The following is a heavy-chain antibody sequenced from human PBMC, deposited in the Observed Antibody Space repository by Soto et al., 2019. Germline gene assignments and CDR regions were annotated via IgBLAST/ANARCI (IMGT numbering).Heavy chain of an antibody. J-gene: IGHJ4*02. V-gene: IGHV3-64D*06. CDR2: IXXXXXSX. CDR1: GFTFSSYA. Sequence: GGSLRLSCSASGFTFSSYAMHWVRQAPGKGLXXVXXIXXXXXSXXXADSVKGRFTISRDNSKNTLYLQMSSLRAEDTAVYYCVTTHSFLSYWGQGTLVTVSS. D-gene: IGHD2-21*01. CDR3: VTTHSFLSY.